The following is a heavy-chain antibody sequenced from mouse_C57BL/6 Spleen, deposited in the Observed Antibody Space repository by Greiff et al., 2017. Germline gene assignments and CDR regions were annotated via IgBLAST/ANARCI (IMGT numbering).Heavy chain of an antibody. V-gene: IGHV3-6*01. CDR1: GYSITSGYY. J-gene: IGHJ2*01. CDR3: ARGGGSLFDY. Sequence: DVKLVESGPGLVKPSQSLSLTCSVTGYSITSGYYWNWIRQFPGNKLEWMGYISYDGSNNYNPSLKNRISITRDTSKNQFFLKLNSVTTEDTATYYCARGGGSLFDYWGQGTTLTVSS. CDR2: ISYDGSN.